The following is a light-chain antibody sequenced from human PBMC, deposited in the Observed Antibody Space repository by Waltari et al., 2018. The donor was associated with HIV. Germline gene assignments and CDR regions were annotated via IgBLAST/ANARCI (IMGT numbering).Light chain of an antibody. CDR2: AVS. V-gene: IGKV1-16*01. CDR1: QGINNY. Sequence: IQLTQSPSSLPASVGDRVTSTCRASQGINNYVAWFQQKPGQAPKSLLYAVSSLQSGIPSRFSGSGSGTDFTLTIASLQPEDFATYYCQQYHSYPLTFGQGTRLEIK. CDR3: QQYHSYPLT. J-gene: IGKJ5*01.